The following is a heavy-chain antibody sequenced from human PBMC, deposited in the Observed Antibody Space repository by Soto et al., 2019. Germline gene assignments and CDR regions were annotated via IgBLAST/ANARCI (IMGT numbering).Heavy chain of an antibody. CDR3: ARKDKSGYFNWFDP. D-gene: IGHD3-22*01. V-gene: IGHV5-51*01. CDR2: IFPSDSDT. J-gene: IGHJ5*02. CDR1: GYRFTSYW. Sequence: GESLKISCRTSGYRFTSYWIAWVRQMPGKGLEWMGIIFPSDSDTRYSPSFQGQVTISADRSTSTVFLQWASLKASDTTVYFCARKDKSGYFNWFDPWGQGTLVTVSS.